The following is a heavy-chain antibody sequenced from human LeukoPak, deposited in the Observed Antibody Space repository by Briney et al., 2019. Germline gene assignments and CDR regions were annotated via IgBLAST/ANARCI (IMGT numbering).Heavy chain of an antibody. J-gene: IGHJ4*02. CDR1: GFTFSSYA. D-gene: IGHD1/OR15-1a*01. Sequence: GGSLRLSCAASGFTFSSYAMSWVRQAPGKGLEWVAAISPHGDIEYYTDSVKGRFTISRDNSKNMIYLQMNSLRGEDSAVYYCAKINNNDDYWGQGNLVTVSS. CDR3: AKINNNDDY. CDR2: ISPHGDIE. V-gene: IGHV3-30*18.